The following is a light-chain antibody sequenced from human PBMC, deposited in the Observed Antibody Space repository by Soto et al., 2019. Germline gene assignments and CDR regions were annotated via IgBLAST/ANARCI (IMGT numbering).Light chain of an antibody. V-gene: IGKV1-33*01. CDR1: QVIGTY. J-gene: IGKJ2*01. CDR2: EAS. CDR3: QQYDSYSYT. Sequence: DIRMTQSPSPLSASVGDRVTITCQATQVIGTYLNWYQQKPGKAPKLLIYEASTLETGVPSRFSGSGSGTEFTLTISSLQPDDFATYYCQQYDSYSYTFGQGTKLEIK.